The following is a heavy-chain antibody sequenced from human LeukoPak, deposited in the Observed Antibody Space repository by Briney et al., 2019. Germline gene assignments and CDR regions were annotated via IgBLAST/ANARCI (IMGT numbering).Heavy chain of an antibody. V-gene: IGHV4-61*02. Sequence: SETLSLTCTVSGNSISSGSYYWSWIRQPAGKGLEWIGRIYTSGSTNYNPSLKSRVTISVDTSKNQFSLKLSSVTAADTAVYYCARIELGGYYYYMDVWGKGTTVTVSS. CDR3: ARIELGGYYYYMDV. J-gene: IGHJ6*03. CDR1: GNSISSGSYY. D-gene: IGHD7-27*01. CDR2: IYTSGST.